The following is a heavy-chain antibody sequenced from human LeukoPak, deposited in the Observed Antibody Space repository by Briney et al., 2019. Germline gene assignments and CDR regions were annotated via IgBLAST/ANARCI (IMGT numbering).Heavy chain of an antibody. J-gene: IGHJ6*03. CDR1: GGSISGYY. CDR3: ARDQGIAAAVSTYYYYYMDV. CDR2: INHSGST. D-gene: IGHD6-13*01. V-gene: IGHV4-34*01. Sequence: SETLSLTCTVSGGSISGYYWSWIRQPPGKGLEWIGEINHSGSTNYNPSLKSRVTISVDTSKNQFSLKLSSVTAADTAVYYCARDQGIAAAVSTYYYYYMDVWGKGTTVTISS.